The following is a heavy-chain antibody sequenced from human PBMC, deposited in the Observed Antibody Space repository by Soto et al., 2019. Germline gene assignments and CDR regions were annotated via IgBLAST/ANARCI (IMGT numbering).Heavy chain of an antibody. Sequence: PSETLSLTCAVSGGSISSGGYSWSWIRQPPGKGLEWIGYIYHSGSTYYNPSLKSRVTISVDRSKNQFSLKLSSVTAADTAVYYCACVLDDSSGYYYVFDYWGQGTLVTVSS. D-gene: IGHD3-22*01. CDR3: ACVLDDSSGYYYVFDY. CDR1: GGSISSGGYS. CDR2: IYHSGST. V-gene: IGHV4-30-2*01. J-gene: IGHJ4*02.